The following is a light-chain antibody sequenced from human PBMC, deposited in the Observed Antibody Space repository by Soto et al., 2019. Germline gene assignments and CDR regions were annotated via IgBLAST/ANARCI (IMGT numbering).Light chain of an antibody. J-gene: IGLJ3*02. Sequence: QSALTQPASVSGSPGQSITIFCTGTSSDVGSYNLVSWYQQHPGKAPKLMIYEGSKRPSGVSNRFSGSKSGNTASLTISGLQAEDEADYYCCSYAGSSTPFGEGTKVTVL. CDR2: EGS. CDR1: SSDVGSYNL. V-gene: IGLV2-23*01. CDR3: CSYAGSSTP.